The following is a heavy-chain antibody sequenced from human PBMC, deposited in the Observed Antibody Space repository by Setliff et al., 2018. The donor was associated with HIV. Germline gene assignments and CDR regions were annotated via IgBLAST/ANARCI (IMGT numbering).Heavy chain of an antibody. CDR1: GYTFTAYY. CDR2: INPNGGST. J-gene: IGHJ5*02. Sequence: ASVKVSCKASGYTFTAYYMHWVRQAPGQGLEWMGIINPNGGSTNYAQKFEGRVAIFADTAVATAYLQINNLKTEDTAVYFCARGLYGDYGGDLNWLDPWGHGTRVTVSS. CDR3: ARGLYGDYGGDLNWLDP. D-gene: IGHD4-17*01. V-gene: IGHV1-46*01.